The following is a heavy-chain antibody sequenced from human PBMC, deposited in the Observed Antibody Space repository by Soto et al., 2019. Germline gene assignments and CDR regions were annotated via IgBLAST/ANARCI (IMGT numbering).Heavy chain of an antibody. D-gene: IGHD4-17*01. Sequence: PSETLSLTCAVYGGSFSGYYWSWIRQPPGKGLEWIGDINHSGSTNYNPSLKSRVTISVDTSKNQFSLKLSSVTAADTAVYYCARGPDYGDRYFDYWGQGTLVTVSS. V-gene: IGHV4-34*01. CDR2: INHSGST. CDR3: ARGPDYGDRYFDY. CDR1: GGSFSGYY. J-gene: IGHJ4*02.